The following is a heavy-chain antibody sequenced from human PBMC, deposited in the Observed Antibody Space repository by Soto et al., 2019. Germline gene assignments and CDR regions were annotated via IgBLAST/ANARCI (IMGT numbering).Heavy chain of an antibody. D-gene: IGHD3-3*01. J-gene: IGHJ4*02. CDR3: ARGRSDYDFWSGYHPTP. V-gene: IGHV1-8*01. Sequence: ASVKVSCKASGYTFTSYDINWVRQATGQGLEWMGWMNPNSGNTGYAQKFQGRVTMTRNTSISTAYMELSSLRSEDTAVYYCARGRSDYDFWSGYHPTPWGQGTLVTVSS. CDR1: GYTFTSYD. CDR2: MNPNSGNT.